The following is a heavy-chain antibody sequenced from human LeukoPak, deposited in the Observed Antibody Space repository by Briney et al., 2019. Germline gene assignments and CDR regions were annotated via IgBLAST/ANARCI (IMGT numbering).Heavy chain of an antibody. CDR1: GGSISSTSYY. Sequence: PSETLSLTCTVSGGSISSTSYYWGWIRQPPGKGLEWIGTIYYSGSTYYNPSLKSRVTISVDTSKNQFSLKLSSVTAADTAVYYCAYILTGNWGQGTLVTVSS. V-gene: IGHV4-39*01. CDR2: IYYSGST. CDR3: AYILTGN. D-gene: IGHD3-9*01. J-gene: IGHJ4*02.